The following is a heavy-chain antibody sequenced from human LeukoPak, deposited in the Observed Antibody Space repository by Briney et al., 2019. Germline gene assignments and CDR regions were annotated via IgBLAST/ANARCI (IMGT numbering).Heavy chain of an antibody. CDR3: AREANRITIFGVAYPGAFDI. CDR2: IYHSGST. D-gene: IGHD3-3*01. CDR1: GGSISSGGYS. Sequence: TLSLTCAVSGGSISSGGYSWSWIRQPPGTGLEWIGYIYHSGSTYYNPSLKSRVTISVDRSKNQFSLKLSSVTAADTAVYYCAREANRITIFGVAYPGAFDIWGQGTMVTVSS. J-gene: IGHJ3*02. V-gene: IGHV4-30-2*01.